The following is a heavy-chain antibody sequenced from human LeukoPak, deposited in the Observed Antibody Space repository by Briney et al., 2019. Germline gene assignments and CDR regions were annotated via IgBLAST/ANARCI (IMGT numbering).Heavy chain of an antibody. CDR1: GGSISSYY. V-gene: IGHV4-59*12. CDR3: ARDQDTAPFDY. D-gene: IGHD5-18*01. Sequence: SETLSLTCTVSGGSISSYYWSWIRQPPGKGLEWIGYIYYSGSTYYNPSLKSRVTISVDTSKNQFSLKLSPVTAADTAVYYCARDQDTAPFDYWGQGTLVTVSS. J-gene: IGHJ4*02. CDR2: IYYSGST.